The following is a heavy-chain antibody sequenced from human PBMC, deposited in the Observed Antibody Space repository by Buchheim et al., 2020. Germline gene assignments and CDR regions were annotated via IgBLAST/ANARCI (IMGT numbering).Heavy chain of an antibody. Sequence: EVQLVESGGGLVQPGGSLRLSCAASGFTVSSNYMSWVRQAPGKGLEWVSVIYSGGSTYYADSVKGRFTISRDNSKNTLYLQMNSLRAEDTAVYYCARDNDYYDSSGYYTDWGQGTL. CDR2: IYSGGST. CDR3: ARDNDYYDSSGYYTD. J-gene: IGHJ4*02. V-gene: IGHV3-66*01. CDR1: GFTVSSNY. D-gene: IGHD3-22*01.